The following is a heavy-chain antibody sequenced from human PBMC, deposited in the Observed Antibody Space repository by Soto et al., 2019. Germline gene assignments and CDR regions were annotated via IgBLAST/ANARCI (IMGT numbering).Heavy chain of an antibody. CDR3: ARHEGEGHGGNFDYYYYGMDV. D-gene: IGHD2-21*02. CDR1: GGSISSSSYY. V-gene: IGHV4-39*01. CDR2: IYYSGST. J-gene: IGHJ6*02. Sequence: SETLSLTCTVSGGSISSSSYYWGWIRQPPGKGLEWIGSIYYSGSTYYNPSLKSRVTISVYTSKNQFSLKLSSVTAADTAVYYCARHEGEGHGGNFDYYYYGMDVWGQGTTVTVSS.